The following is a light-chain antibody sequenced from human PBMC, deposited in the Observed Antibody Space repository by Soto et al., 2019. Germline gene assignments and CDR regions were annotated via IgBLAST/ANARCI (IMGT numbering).Light chain of an antibody. CDR1: SSDVGGYNY. CDR2: EVT. Sequence: QSALTQPASVSGSPGQSITISCTGTSSDVGGYNYVSWYQQQPDKAPKLMIYEVTSRPSGVPDRFSGSKSGNTASLTISGLQAEDEADYYCCSYAGSYTWVFGGGTKLTVL. CDR3: CSYAGSYTWV. J-gene: IGLJ3*02. V-gene: IGLV2-11*01.